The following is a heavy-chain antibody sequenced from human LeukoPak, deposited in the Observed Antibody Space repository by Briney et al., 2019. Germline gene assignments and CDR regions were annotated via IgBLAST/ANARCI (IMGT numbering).Heavy chain of an antibody. CDR3: AKDRAQVIEIFDY. Sequence: GGSLRLSCAASGFTFSSYSMHWVRQAPGKGLEWVSYISSGSHTIDYADSVKGRFTISRDNARNSLYLQMNSLRAEDTAVYYCAKDRAQVIEIFDYWGQGTLVTVSS. J-gene: IGHJ4*02. CDR2: ISSGSHTI. D-gene: IGHD3-16*02. V-gene: IGHV3-48*01. CDR1: GFTFSSYS.